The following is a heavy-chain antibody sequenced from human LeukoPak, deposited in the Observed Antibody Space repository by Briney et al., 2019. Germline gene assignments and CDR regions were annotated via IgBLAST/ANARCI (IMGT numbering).Heavy chain of an antibody. J-gene: IGHJ6*03. D-gene: IGHD3-10*01. V-gene: IGHV4-39*07. Sequence: PSETLSLTCTVSGGSISTSSYYWGWVRQPPGKGLEWIGNIFYSGSTYYSPSLKSRVTISLDTSRNQFSLKLNSVTAADTAVYYCARRANYGSGIDYYYYYMDVWGKGTTVTVSS. CDR1: GGSISTSSYY. CDR3: ARRANYGSGIDYYYYYMDV. CDR2: IFYSGST.